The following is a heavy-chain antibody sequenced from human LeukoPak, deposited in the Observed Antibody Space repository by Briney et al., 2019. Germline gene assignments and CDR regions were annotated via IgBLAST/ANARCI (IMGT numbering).Heavy chain of an antibody. CDR2: INPNSGGT. J-gene: IGHJ5*02. CDR3: ARARNPIVVVPAAVVWFDP. D-gene: IGHD2-2*01. V-gene: IGHV1-2*02. Sequence: ASVKVSCKASGYTFTGYYMHWVRQAPGQGLEWMGWINPNSGGTNYAQKFQGRVTMTRDTSISTAYMELSRLRSDDTAVYYCARARNPIVVVPAAVVWFDPWGQGTLVTVSS. CDR1: GYTFTGYY.